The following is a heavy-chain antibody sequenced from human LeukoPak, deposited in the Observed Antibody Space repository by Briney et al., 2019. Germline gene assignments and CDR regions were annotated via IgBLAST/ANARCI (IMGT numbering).Heavy chain of an antibody. CDR1: GCTFTSYA. J-gene: IGHJ3*02. CDR2: IIPIFGKA. CDR3: ARDWYYYDSSNYHRGIDAFDI. Sequence: SVKVSCKASGCTFTSYAISWVRQAPGQGLEWMGWIIPIFGKAYYAQKFQGRVTMTTGTSTSTAYMELRSLRSDDTAVYYCARDWYYYDSSNYHRGIDAFDIWGQGTMVTVSS. V-gene: IGHV1-69*05. D-gene: IGHD3-22*01.